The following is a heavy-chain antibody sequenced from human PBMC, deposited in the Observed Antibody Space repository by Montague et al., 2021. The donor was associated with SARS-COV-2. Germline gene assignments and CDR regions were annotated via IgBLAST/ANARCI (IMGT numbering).Heavy chain of an antibody. J-gene: IGHJ4*02. CDR1: GGSISTINYY. D-gene: IGHD3-22*01. CDR3: AGGARVPTSGLCFDS. Sequence: SETLSLTCTVSGGSISTINYYWGWIRQPPGEGLEWIGSFYTSGTTYYNPSLNGRVTISVDTSKNQFSLRVTSATAADTALYFCAGGARVPTSGLCFDSWGQGTLVPVSS. CDR2: FYTSGTT. V-gene: IGHV4-39*07.